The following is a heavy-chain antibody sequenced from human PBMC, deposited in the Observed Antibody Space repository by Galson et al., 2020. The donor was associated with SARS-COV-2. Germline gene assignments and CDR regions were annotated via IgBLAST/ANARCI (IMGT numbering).Heavy chain of an antibody. D-gene: IGHD3-10*01. Sequence: ASETLSPTCTVSGGSVRSGSYYWSWIRQPPGRGLEWIGYIYYSGTTNYNPSLQSRLTISIESSKNHLSLNLNSVTAADTAVYYCARTSFGGLLGWFDPWGQGILVTVSS. CDR1: GGSVRSGSYY. CDR3: ARTSFGGLLGWFDP. J-gene: IGHJ5*02. CDR2: IYYSGTT. V-gene: IGHV4-61*03.